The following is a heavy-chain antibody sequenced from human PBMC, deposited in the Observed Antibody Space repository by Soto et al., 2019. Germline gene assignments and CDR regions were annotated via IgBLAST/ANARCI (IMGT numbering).Heavy chain of an antibody. Sequence: QITLKESGPTLVKPTQTLTLTCTFSGFSLNTRAVGVGWIRQAPGKALEWLALINWNDDERYSPSLKDRLTITKDTSKNHVVLTMTNIGPVDTAKYYGAHRHDLGGFDIWGQGTAVTVSS. CDR3: AHRHDLGGFDI. V-gene: IGHV2-5*01. CDR1: GFSLNTRAVG. D-gene: IGHD2-15*01. CDR2: INWNDDE. J-gene: IGHJ3*02.